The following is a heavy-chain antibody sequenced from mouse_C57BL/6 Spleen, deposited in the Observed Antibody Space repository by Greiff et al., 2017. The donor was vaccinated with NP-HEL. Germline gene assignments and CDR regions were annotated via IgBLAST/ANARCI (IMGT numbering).Heavy chain of an antibody. CDR2: ISGGGGNT. J-gene: IGHJ2*01. D-gene: IGHD1-1*01. V-gene: IGHV5-9*01. CDR3: ARDGTTQDYIDY. CDR1: GFTFSSYT. Sequence: EVQGVESGGGLVKPGGSLKLSCAASGFTFSSYTMSWVRQTPEKRLEWVATISGGGGNTYYPDSVKGRFTISRDNAKNNLYLQMSSLRSEDTALYYCARDGTTQDYIDYWGQGTTLTVSS.